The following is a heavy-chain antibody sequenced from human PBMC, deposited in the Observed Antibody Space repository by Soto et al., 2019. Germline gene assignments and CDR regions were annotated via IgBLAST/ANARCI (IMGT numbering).Heavy chain of an antibody. CDR3: ARGRGEIQGP. V-gene: IGHV4-34*01. Sequence: SETLSLTCAVYGGSFIDNYWILIRQPPGKGLEWLVEINHSGSTNHNPSLKSRVTILADTSKKQFSLKLSSVTAADTAVYYCARGRGEIQGPWGQGTLVTVSS. J-gene: IGHJ5*02. D-gene: IGHD3-16*01. CDR2: INHSGST. CDR1: GGSFIDNY.